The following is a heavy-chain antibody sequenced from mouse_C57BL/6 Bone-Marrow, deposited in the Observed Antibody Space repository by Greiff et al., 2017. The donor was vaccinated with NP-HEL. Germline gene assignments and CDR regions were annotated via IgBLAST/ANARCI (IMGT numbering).Heavy chain of an antibody. J-gene: IGHJ3*01. V-gene: IGHV1-76*01. Sequence: QVQLQQSGAELVRPGASVKLSCKASGYTFTDYYINWVKQRPGQGLEWIARIYPGSGNTYYNEKFKGKATLTAEKSSSTAYMQLSSLTSEDSAVYFCARSGVYYGNLGFAYWGQGTLVTVSA. CDR2: IYPGSGNT. CDR3: ARSGVYYGNLGFAY. CDR1: GYTFTDYY. D-gene: IGHD2-1*01.